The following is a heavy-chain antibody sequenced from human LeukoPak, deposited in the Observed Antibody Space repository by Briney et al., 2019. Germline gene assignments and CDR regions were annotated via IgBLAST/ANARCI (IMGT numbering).Heavy chain of an antibody. CDR3: AKDWYSSSLLAFDI. CDR2: ISWNSGSI. Sequence: GRSLRLSCAASGFTFDDYAMHWVRQAPGKGLEWVSGISWNSGSIGYADSVKGRFTISRDNAKNSLYLQMNSLRAEDTALYYCAKDWYSSSLLAFDIWGQGTMVTVSS. J-gene: IGHJ3*02. V-gene: IGHV3-9*01. CDR1: GFTFDDYA. D-gene: IGHD6-13*01.